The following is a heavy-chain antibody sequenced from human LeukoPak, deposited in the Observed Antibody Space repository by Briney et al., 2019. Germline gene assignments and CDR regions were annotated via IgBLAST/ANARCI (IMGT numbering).Heavy chain of an antibody. CDR1: GGSISSSSYY. J-gene: IGHJ5*02. CDR2: IYYSGST. CDR3: AGDYGDYVTENWFDP. Sequence: PSETLSLTCTVSGGSISSSSYYWGWIRQPPGKGLEWIGSIYYSGSTYYNPSLKSRVTISVDTSKNQFSLKLSSVTAADTAVYYCAGDYGDYVTENWFDPWGQGTLVTVSS. D-gene: IGHD4-17*01. V-gene: IGHV4-39*07.